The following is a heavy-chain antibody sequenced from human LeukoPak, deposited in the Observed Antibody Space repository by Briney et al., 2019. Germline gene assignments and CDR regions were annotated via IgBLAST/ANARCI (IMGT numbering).Heavy chain of an antibody. J-gene: IGHJ2*01. Sequence: SETLSLTCTVSGGSISSSSYYWGWIRQPPGKGLEWIGSIYYSGSTYYNPSLESRVTISVDTSKNQFSLKLSSVTAADTAVYYCARRGYTNWYFDLWGRGTLVTVSS. CDR3: ARRGYTNWYFDL. V-gene: IGHV4-39*01. CDR2: IYYSGST. D-gene: IGHD5-18*01. CDR1: GGSISSSSYY.